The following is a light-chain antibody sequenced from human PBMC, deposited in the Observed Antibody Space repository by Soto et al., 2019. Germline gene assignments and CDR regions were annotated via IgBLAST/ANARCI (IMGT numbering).Light chain of an antibody. CDR2: GAS. J-gene: IGKJ1*01. CDR1: QSVSSN. V-gene: IGKV3-15*01. Sequence: EIVMTQSPATLSVSPGERATLSCRASQSVSSNLAWYQQKPGQAPRLLIYGASTRATGIPARFSGSGSGTDFTLTISSLEPEDLAVYYCQQYGSSPGTFGQGTKVDIK. CDR3: QQYGSSPGT.